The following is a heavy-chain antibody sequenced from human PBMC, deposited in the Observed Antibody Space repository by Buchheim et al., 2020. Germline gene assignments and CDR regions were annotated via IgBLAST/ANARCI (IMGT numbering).Heavy chain of an antibody. CDR1: GFTFSSYG. V-gene: IGHV3-30*18. CDR2: ISYDGSNK. J-gene: IGHJ4*02. CDR3: AKSSSGSISYFDY. D-gene: IGHD6-19*01. Sequence: QVQLVESGGGVVQPGRSLRLSCAASGFTFSSYGMHWVRQAPGKGLEWVAVISYDGSNKYYADSVKGRFTLSRDNSKNTLYLQMNSLRAEDTAVYYCAKSSSGSISYFDYWGQGTL.